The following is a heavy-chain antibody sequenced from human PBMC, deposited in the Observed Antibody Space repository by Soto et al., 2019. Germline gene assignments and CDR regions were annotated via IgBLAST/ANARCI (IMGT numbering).Heavy chain of an antibody. CDR3: VKDDGGYPSTAPH. CDR2: ISGSGDRT. D-gene: IGHD3-22*01. J-gene: IGHJ4*02. Sequence: EVHLLESGGGLVQPGGSLRLSCAASGITISNYPMSWVRQAPGKGLDWVSGISGSGDRTYYADSAKGRFTISKDISKNSLSLQLDSLRVEDTAVYFCVKDDGGYPSTAPHWGQGTLVTVSS. V-gene: IGHV3-23*01. CDR1: GITISNYP.